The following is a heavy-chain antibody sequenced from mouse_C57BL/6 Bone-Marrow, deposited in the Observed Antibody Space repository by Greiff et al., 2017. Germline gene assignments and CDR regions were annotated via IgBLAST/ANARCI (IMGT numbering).Heavy chain of an antibody. CDR3: ARPYYREYWYCDV. Sequence: QVQLQQPGAELVKPGASVKMSCTASGYTFTSYWITWVKQRPGQGLEWIGDIYPGSGSTKYNEKFKSKATMTVDTSSSTAYLQLSSLTSEDSAVYYCARPYYREYWYCDVWGTGTTVTVSS. CDR1: GYTFTSYW. D-gene: IGHD2-14*01. J-gene: IGHJ1*03. CDR2: IYPGSGST. V-gene: IGHV1-55*01.